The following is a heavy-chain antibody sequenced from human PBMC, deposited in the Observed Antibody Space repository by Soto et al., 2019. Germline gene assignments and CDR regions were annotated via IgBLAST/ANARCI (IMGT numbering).Heavy chain of an antibody. CDR3: ARGEGIAAAGTDY. V-gene: IGHV3-33*01. J-gene: IGHJ4*02. Sequence: QVQLVESGGGVVQPGRSLRLSCAASGFTFSSYGMHWVRQAPGKGLEWVAVIWYDGSNKYYADSVKGRFTISRDNSKNTLYLQMNSLRAEDTAVYYCARGEGIAAAGTDYWGQGTLVTVSS. D-gene: IGHD6-13*01. CDR1: GFTFSSYG. CDR2: IWYDGSNK.